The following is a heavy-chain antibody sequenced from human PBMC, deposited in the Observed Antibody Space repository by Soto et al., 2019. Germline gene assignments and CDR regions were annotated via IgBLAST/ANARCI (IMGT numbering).Heavy chain of an antibody. CDR2: ITSSTRTT. CDR1: GFTLKSYE. Sequence: DEQLVESGGGLVQSGGSLRLSCEASGFTLKSYEVNWVRQAPGKGLEWISYITSSTRTTYYADPGKGRITISRDNARQSVYLQMNSLRFEDTAIYYCARGNTSIQGDLSHYNGLDVWCQGTTVTVSS. J-gene: IGHJ6*02. V-gene: IGHV3-48*03. D-gene: IGHD3-10*01. CDR3: ARGNTSIQGDLSHYNGLDV.